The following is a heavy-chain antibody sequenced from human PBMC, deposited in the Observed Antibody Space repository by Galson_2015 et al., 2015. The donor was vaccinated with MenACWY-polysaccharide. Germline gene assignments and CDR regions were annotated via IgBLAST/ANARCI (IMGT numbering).Heavy chain of an antibody. Sequence: SLRLSCAASGFTVSSNYMNWVRQAPGKGPEWVSVIYSSDTAYYADSVKGRFTISRDNSQNTLYLEMNSLRVEDTAVYYCARGLGSGSSKRGLDYWGQGTLVTVSS. CDR2: IYSSDTA. V-gene: IGHV3-53*01. J-gene: IGHJ4*02. CDR3: ARGLGSGSSKRGLDY. CDR1: GFTVSSNY. D-gene: IGHD6-6*01.